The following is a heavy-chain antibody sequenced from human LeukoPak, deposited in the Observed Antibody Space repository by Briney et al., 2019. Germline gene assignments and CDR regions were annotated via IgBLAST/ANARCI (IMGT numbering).Heavy chain of an antibody. V-gene: IGHV3-48*03. J-gene: IGHJ3*02. CDR2: ISSSGSTI. CDR1: GFTFSSYE. CDR3: ARGRTYCSSTSCFVFDI. D-gene: IGHD2-2*01. Sequence: QTGGSLRLSCAASGFTFSSYEMNWVRQAPGKGLEWVSYISSSGSTIYYADSVKGRFTISRDNSKNTLYLQMNSLRAEDTAVYYCARGRTYCSSTSCFVFDIWGQGTMVTVSS.